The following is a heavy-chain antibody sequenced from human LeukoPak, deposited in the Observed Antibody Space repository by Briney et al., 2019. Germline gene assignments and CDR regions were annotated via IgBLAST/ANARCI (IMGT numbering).Heavy chain of an antibody. CDR2: ISAYNVNA. V-gene: IGHV1-18*01. J-gene: IGHJ4*02. Sequence: ASVKVSCKASGYTFTSYGISWVRQAPGQGLEWMRWISAYNVNASFAQKFQGRVAMTTDTSTNTAYMELRSLRSDDTAVYYCASWAGYCSSNNCYATSLDYWGQGTLVTVSA. CDR1: GYTFTSYG. D-gene: IGHD2-2*01. CDR3: ASWAGYCSSNNCYATSLDY.